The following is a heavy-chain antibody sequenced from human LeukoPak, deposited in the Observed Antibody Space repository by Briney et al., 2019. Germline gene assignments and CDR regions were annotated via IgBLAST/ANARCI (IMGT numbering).Heavy chain of an antibody. Sequence: PGGSLRLSCAASGFILSDAWMNWVRQAPGKGLEWVGRSKKKSDGGTTDYAAPVKGRFTISRDDSKNTLYLQMSSLKTEDTAVYYRTTGHYSTSGDCWGQGTLVTVSS. CDR2: SKKKSDGGTT. CDR1: GFILSDAW. J-gene: IGHJ4*02. V-gene: IGHV3-15*01. CDR3: TTGHYSTSGDC. D-gene: IGHD6-13*01.